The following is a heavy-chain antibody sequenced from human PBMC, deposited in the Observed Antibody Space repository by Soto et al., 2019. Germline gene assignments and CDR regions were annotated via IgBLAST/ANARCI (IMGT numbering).Heavy chain of an antibody. CDR3: ARVVAAAGYYYYYMDV. CDR1: AYSFITYW. CDR2: IYPGDSDT. V-gene: IGHV5-51*01. Sequence: GESLKISCKGSAYSFITYWIGWVRQMPGKGLEWLGIIYPGDSDTRYGPSFQGQVIISVDKSISTAYLQWSSLKASDTAMYYCARVVAAAGYYYYYMDVWGKGTTVTVSS. D-gene: IGHD6-13*01. J-gene: IGHJ6*03.